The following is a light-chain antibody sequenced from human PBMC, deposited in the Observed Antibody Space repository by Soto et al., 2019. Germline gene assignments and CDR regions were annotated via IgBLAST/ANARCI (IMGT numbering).Light chain of an antibody. CDR3: SSYAGDSPAVL. J-gene: IGLJ2*01. Sequence: QSALTQPASVSGSPGQSITISCTGITSVVDNHSLVSWYQQYPGKAPKLLIYEGFKRPSGVSNRFSGFESGNTASLTISGLQAEDEDDYYCSSYAGDSPAVLFGGGTKLTVL. CDR2: EGF. V-gene: IGLV2-23*01. CDR1: TSVVDNHSL.